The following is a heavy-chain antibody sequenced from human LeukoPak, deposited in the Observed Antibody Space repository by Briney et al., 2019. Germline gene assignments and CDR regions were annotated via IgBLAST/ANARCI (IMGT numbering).Heavy chain of an antibody. Sequence: GGSLTLSCAVSGFSVSTNYLNWVRQAPGKGLEWVSILYSGSTTYYTDSVKGRFTISRDNSRNTLYLHMTNLRAEDTAVYYCARGFLKAARPMDVWGKGTTVTVSS. J-gene: IGHJ6*03. D-gene: IGHD6-6*01. CDR1: GFSVSTNY. CDR3: ARGFLKAARPMDV. V-gene: IGHV3-53*01. CDR2: LYSGSTT.